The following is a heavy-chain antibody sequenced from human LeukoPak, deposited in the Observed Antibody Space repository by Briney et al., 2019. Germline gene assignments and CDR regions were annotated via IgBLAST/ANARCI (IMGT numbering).Heavy chain of an antibody. Sequence: GGSLRLSCAASGFTFSSYAMSWVRQAPGKGLEWVSAISGSGGSTYYADSVKGRFTIPRDNSKNTLYLQMNSLRAEDTAVYYCAKTMVRGVIIEDFDYWGQGTLVTVSS. D-gene: IGHD3-10*01. V-gene: IGHV3-23*01. CDR3: AKTMVRGVIIEDFDY. CDR2: ISGSGGST. CDR1: GFTFSSYA. J-gene: IGHJ4*02.